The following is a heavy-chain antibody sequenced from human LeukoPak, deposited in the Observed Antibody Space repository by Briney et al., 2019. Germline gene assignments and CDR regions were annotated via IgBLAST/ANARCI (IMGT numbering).Heavy chain of an antibody. D-gene: IGHD5-24*01. J-gene: IGHJ4*02. V-gene: IGHV4-34*01. CDR3: ARESRGYNSGLFDY. CDR2: INYSGRT. Sequence: SETLSLTCAVYGGSFSGSYWSWIRQPPGKGLEWIGEINYSGRTKHNPSLKSRVNISVDTSKNEFSLKLSSVTAADTAVYYCARESRGYNSGLFDYWGQGTLVTVSS. CDR1: GGSFSGSY.